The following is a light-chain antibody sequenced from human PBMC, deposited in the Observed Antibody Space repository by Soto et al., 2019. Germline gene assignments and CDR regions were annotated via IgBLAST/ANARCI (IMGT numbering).Light chain of an antibody. CDR3: QQRSNWPWT. V-gene: IGKV3D-20*02. Sequence: EIVLTPSPGTLSLSPVERATLSCRASQSVSSTYLAWYQQKPGQAPRLLIYDASNRATGIPARFSGSGSGTDFTLTISSLEPEDFAVYYCQQRSNWPWTFGQGTKVDIK. CDR1: QSVSSTY. CDR2: DAS. J-gene: IGKJ1*01.